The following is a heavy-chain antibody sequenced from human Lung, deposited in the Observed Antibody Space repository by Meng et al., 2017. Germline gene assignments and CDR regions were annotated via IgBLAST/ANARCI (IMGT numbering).Heavy chain of an antibody. CDR2: INTYNGKT. V-gene: IGHV1-18*01. J-gene: IGHJ4*02. CDR1: GYTLSSDG. CDR3: ATRGNPYLNC. Sequence: QLVQSGGEVKKPAASVKVSCEASGYTLSSDGFSWVRQAPGQGLEWLGWINTYNGKTDYAQKFQGRITMTTDTFTSTAYMELRNLRSDDTAVYYCATRGNPYLNCWGQGTLVTVSS.